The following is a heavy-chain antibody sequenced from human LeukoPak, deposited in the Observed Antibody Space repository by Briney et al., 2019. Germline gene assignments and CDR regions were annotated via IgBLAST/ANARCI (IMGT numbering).Heavy chain of an antibody. CDR1: GFTFSNAW. J-gene: IGHJ5*02. CDR2: IKSKTDGGTT. Sequence: GGSLRLSCAASGFTFSNAWMSWVRQAPGKGLEWLGRIKSKTDGGTTDYAAPVKGRFTISRDDSKTTLYLQMNSLKTEDTAVYYCTTRCSNTSCFXNWFDPWGQGTLVTVSS. CDR3: TTRCSNTSCFXNWFDP. D-gene: IGHD2-2*01. V-gene: IGHV3-15*01.